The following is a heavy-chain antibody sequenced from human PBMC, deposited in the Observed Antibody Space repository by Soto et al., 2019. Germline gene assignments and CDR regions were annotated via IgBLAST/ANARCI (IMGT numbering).Heavy chain of an antibody. J-gene: IGHJ6*02. V-gene: IGHV4-4*08. CDR2: VYTPDYT. Sequence: SATQSHSSSVSGASIGDYYWRWVRQLPGKGLEWIGYVYTPDYTRYNSSLKSRVTISVDTSKSQFSLRLNSVTAADTAVYYCASSAGHPGDFFYYNGMDVWGQGTKVNFSS. D-gene: IGHD3-10*01. CDR3: ASSAGHPGDFFYYNGMDV. CDR1: GASIGDYY.